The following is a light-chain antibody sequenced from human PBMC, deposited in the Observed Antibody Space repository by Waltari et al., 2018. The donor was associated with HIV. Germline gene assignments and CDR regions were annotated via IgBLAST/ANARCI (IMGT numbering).Light chain of an antibody. CDR1: SGHTNYA. Sequence: QLVLTQSPSASASLVASVKLTCTLSSGHTNYAIAWHQQQPEKGPRYLMNLKSDGSHSKGDGIPDRFSGSSSGAERYLTISSLQSEDEADYYCQTWGTGIQVFGGGTKLTVL. J-gene: IGLJ3*02. V-gene: IGLV4-69*02. CDR2: LKSDGSH. CDR3: QTWGTGIQV.